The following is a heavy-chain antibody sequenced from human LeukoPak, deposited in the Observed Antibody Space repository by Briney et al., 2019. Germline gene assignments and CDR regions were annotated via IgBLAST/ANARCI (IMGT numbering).Heavy chain of an antibody. J-gene: IGHJ5*02. CDR1: GGSISSGGYS. CDR3: ARLSVLLWFGELRPGGFDP. CDR2: IYHSGST. Sequence: SETLSLTCAVSGGSISSGGYSWSWIRRPPGKGLEWIGYIYHSGSTYYNPSLKSRVTISVDRSKNQFSLKLSSVTAADTAVYYCARLSVLLWFGELRPGGFDPWGQGTLVTVSS. V-gene: IGHV4-30-2*01. D-gene: IGHD3-10*01.